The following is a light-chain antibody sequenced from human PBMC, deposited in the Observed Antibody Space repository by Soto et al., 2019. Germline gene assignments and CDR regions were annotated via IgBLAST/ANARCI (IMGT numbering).Light chain of an antibody. Sequence: QPVLTQPPSVSGAPGQRVTISCTGSSSDIGADYNVHWYQQLPGTAPKLLIYGNNNRPSGIPDRFSGSKSGTSASLAITGLQTEDEADYYCQSYDSRLSAFYVFGSGTKLTVL. CDR2: GNN. CDR1: SSDIGADYN. V-gene: IGLV1-40*01. J-gene: IGLJ1*01. CDR3: QSYDSRLSAFYV.